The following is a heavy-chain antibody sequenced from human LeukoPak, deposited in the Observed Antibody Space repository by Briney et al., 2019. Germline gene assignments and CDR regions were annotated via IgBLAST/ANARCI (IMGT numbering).Heavy chain of an antibody. CDR1: GFSFNTYA. Sequence: GGSLRLSCAASGFSFNTYAMTWVRQAPGKGLEWVSAIRGIGSGTYYADSEKRRLTVSRDNPKITLYLQMNSLRAEDTAVYYCAKLYGLGRNGGEFDYWGKGTLVTVSS. J-gene: IGHJ4*02. CDR2: IRGIGSGT. CDR3: AKLYGLGRNGGEFDY. D-gene: IGHD3-10*01. V-gene: IGHV3-23*01.